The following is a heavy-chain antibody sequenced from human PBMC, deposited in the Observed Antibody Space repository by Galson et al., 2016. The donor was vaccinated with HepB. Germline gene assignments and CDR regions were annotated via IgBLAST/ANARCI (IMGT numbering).Heavy chain of an antibody. J-gene: IGHJ4*02. D-gene: IGHD4-11*01. Sequence: SETLSLTCTVSGASISTSGHYGGWIRQPPGKGLEWIVSVSYSGTTYYNPSLKSRITTSVDTSKNQFSLKLRSVTAAYTAVYYCARIFPYTNYVGSFDYWGQGALVTVSS. CDR3: ARIFPYTNYVGSFDY. CDR1: GASISTSGHY. V-gene: IGHV4-39*01. CDR2: VSYSGTT.